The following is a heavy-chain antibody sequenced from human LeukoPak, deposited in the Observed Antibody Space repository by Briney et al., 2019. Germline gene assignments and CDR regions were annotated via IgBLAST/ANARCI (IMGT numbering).Heavy chain of an antibody. CDR3: ARASITEEFDY. CDR2: IDYSGST. D-gene: IGHD5-12*01. Sequence: SETLSLTCTVSGGSISNYYWSWIRQPPGKGLEWIGYIDYSGSTYYNPSLKSRVTISVDTSKNQFSLKLSSVTAADTAVYYCARASITEEFDYWGQGTLVTVSS. CDR1: GGSISNYY. V-gene: IGHV4-59*08. J-gene: IGHJ4*02.